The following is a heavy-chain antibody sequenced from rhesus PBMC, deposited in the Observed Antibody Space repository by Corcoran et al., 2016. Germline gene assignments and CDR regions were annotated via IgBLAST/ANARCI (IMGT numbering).Heavy chain of an antibody. CDR3: ARHDRRYSGYSQGGNFDY. V-gene: IGHV4S11*01. CDR1: GGSISSNY. CDR2: IYGSGLST. D-gene: IGHD5-24*01. J-gene: IGHJ4*01. Sequence: QVQLQESGPGLVKPLETLSLTCAVSGGSISSNYWSWIRQAPGKGLEWMGNIYGSGLSTNYTPSLKSRFPLSVDTSKNQLSLTRSSVTAADTAVYYCARHDRRYSGYSQGGNFDYWGQVVLVTVSS.